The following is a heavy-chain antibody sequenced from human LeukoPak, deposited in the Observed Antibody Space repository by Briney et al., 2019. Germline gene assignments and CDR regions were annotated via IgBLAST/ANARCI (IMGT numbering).Heavy chain of an antibody. Sequence: GASVKVSCKASGYTFTGYYMHWVRQAPGQGLAGMGWINPNRGGTNYAQKFQGRVTMTRDRSIRTAYVELTRQRAADTAVYYCASPRYRSNTTCNDYWGQGTLVTVST. J-gene: IGHJ4*02. CDR3: ASPRYRSNTTCNDY. D-gene: IGHD2-2*01. V-gene: IGHV1-2*02. CDR1: GYTFTGYY. CDR2: INPNRGGT.